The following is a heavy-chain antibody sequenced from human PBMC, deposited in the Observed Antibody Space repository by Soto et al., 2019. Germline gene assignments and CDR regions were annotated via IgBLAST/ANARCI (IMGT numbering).Heavy chain of an antibody. CDR2: RYYSGST. Sequence: QVQLQESGPGLVKPSQTLSLTCTVSGGSISSGGYYWSWIRQHPGKGLEWIGYRYYSGSTYYNPSLKSRVIISLDTSKNQFSLKLSSVTAADTAVYYCASRDSSGYYRLDYFDYWGQVTLVTVSS. J-gene: IGHJ4*02. CDR3: ASRDSSGYYRLDYFDY. D-gene: IGHD3-22*01. V-gene: IGHV4-31*03. CDR1: GGSISSGGYY.